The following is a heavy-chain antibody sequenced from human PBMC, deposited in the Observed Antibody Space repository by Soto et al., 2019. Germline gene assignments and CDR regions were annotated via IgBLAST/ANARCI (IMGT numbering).Heavy chain of an antibody. CDR2: ISYDYGSNK. CDR1: GFTFSSYT. V-gene: IGHV3-30-3*01. Sequence: QEQLVDSGGGVVQPGRSLTLSCAAAGFTFSSYTMHWVRQAPGKGLEWVAVISYDYGSNKYYVDSVKGRFTIARDYSKHTLYLQMDSLRTEHRAVYYRARDAGGSGYYNTWGQGPIVTVPS. J-gene: IGHJ5*02. D-gene: IGHD3-22*01. CDR3: ARDAGGSGYYNT.